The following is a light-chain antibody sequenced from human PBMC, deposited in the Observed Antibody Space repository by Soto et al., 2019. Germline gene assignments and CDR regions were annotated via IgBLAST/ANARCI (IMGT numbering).Light chain of an antibody. CDR1: SSNIGSNH. Sequence: QSVLTQPPSASGTPGQKVTISCSGSSSNIGSNHVYWYQQFPGSAPRLLIYRSDQRPSGVPDRFSGSKSGTSASLAISGLRSEDEDDYYCAAWDDSLSALLFGGGTQLTVL. CDR3: AAWDDSLSALL. J-gene: IGLJ2*01. CDR2: RSD. V-gene: IGLV1-47*01.